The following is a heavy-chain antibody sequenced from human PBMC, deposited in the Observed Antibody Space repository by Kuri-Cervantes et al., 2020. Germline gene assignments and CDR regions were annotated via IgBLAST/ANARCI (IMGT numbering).Heavy chain of an antibody. CDR3: ARKMIVPAAKVVAFDI. J-gene: IGHJ3*02. CDR1: GFTFDDYA. Sequence: GESLKISCAASGFTFDDYAMHWVRQAPGKGLEWVAVISYDGSNKYYADSVKGRFTISRDNSKNTLYLQMNSLRAEDTAVYYCARKMIVPAAKVVAFDIWGQGTMVTVSS. V-gene: IGHV3-30*01. D-gene: IGHD2-2*01. CDR2: ISYDGSNK.